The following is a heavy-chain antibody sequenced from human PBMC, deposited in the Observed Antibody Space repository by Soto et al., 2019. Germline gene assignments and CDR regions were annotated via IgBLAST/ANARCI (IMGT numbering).Heavy chain of an antibody. Sequence: PSETLSLTCSVSGDSISSSDYYWGWIRQPPGKGLEFIGCMYYVGSNYYNPSFKSRLTISVDTSRNQFSLMLSSVTAADTAVYYCARDYYKYYDSSGYYRSPAYWGQGTLVTVSS. V-gene: IGHV4-39*02. CDR3: ARDYYKYYDSSGYYRSPAY. J-gene: IGHJ4*02. D-gene: IGHD3-22*01. CDR2: MYYVGSN. CDR1: GDSISSSDYY.